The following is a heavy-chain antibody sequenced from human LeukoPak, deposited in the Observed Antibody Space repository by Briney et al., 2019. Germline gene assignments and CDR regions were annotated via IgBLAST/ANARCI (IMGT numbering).Heavy chain of an antibody. V-gene: IGHV4-61*02. D-gene: IGHD3-3*01. Sequence: PSQTLSLTCTVSGGSISSGSYYWSWIRQPAGKGLEWIGRIYTSGSTNYNPSLKSRVTISVDTSKNQFSLKLSSVTAADTAVYYCASGYYDFWSGYSNYYYYYMDVWGKGTTVTVSS. J-gene: IGHJ6*03. CDR3: ASGYYDFWSGYSNYYYYYMDV. CDR2: IYTSGST. CDR1: GGSISSGSYY.